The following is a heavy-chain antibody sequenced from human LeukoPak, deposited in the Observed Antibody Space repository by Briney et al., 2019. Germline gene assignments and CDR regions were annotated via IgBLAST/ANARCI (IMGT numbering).Heavy chain of an antibody. CDR2: IYYTGST. J-gene: IGHJ3*02. Sequence: SETLSLTVTVAGGSIVIYHWIWIRQPPGKGLEWIGYIYYTGSTNYNPSLKSRVTISVDRSKNQFSLKLSSVTAADTAEYYCARGVSAASFVFDIWGQGTMVSVSS. CDR3: ARGVSAASFVFDI. V-gene: IGHV4-59*01. D-gene: IGHD6-13*01. CDR1: GGSIVIYH.